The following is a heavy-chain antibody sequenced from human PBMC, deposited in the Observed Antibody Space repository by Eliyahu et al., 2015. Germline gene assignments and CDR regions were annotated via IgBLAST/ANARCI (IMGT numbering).Heavy chain of an antibody. V-gene: IGHV1-3*01. CDR3: TRALVYGDSAGRNWFDP. D-gene: IGHD4-17*01. CDR2: INGGTGKT. J-gene: IGHJ5*02. Sequence: QVQLVQSGAEVKKPGASVKVSCKPSGFTFSDYFIHWVRQAPGHRPEWMGWINGGTGKTEYSQKFQGRVTIARDTSASAVYMEMSKLRSEDTALYYCTRALVYGDSAGRNWFDPWGQGTLVTVSS. CDR1: GFTFSDYF.